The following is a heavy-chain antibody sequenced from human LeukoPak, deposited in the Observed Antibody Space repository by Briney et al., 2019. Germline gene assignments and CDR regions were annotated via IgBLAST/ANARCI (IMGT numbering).Heavy chain of an antibody. Sequence: SETLSLTCTVSGVSIGSYYWSWVRQPPGKGLEWIGYIYYSGSTNYNPSLKSRVTISVDTSKNQFSLKLSSVTAADTAVYYCARVLLSNYDFWSGYSNWFDPWGQGTLVTVSS. CDR2: IYYSGST. V-gene: IGHV4-59*01. CDR3: ARVLLSNYDFWSGYSNWFDP. CDR1: GVSIGSYY. J-gene: IGHJ5*02. D-gene: IGHD3-3*01.